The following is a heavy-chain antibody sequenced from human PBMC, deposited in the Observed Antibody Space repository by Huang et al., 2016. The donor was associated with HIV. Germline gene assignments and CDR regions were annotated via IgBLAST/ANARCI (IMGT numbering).Heavy chain of an antibody. J-gene: IGHJ4*02. D-gene: IGHD2-15*01. Sequence: QVQLVQSGAEVKKPGASVKVSCRTSGYTFTDYFVHWVRQAPGQGLQWMRSINPLSGVTNDAQKFQGRVTMNRDTSIRTVYMELNRLRADDTALYYCARTPYSGSHPDYWGQGTLVTVSS. CDR1: GYTFTDYF. V-gene: IGHV1-2*02. CDR2: INPLSGVT. CDR3: ARTPYSGSHPDY.